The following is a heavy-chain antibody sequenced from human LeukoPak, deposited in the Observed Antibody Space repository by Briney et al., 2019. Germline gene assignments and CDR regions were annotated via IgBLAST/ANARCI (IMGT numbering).Heavy chain of an antibody. D-gene: IGHD1-26*01. V-gene: IGHV3-48*04. J-gene: IGHJ6*02. CDR3: ASGTYYYMYYYYGMDA. CDR1: GFTFSSYS. Sequence: PGGSLRLSCAASGFTFSSYSMNWVRQAPGKGLEWVSYISSSSSTIHYADSVKGRFTISRDNAKNSLYLQMNSLRAEDTAVYYCASGTYYYMYYYYGMDAWGQGTTVTVPS. CDR2: ISSSSSTI.